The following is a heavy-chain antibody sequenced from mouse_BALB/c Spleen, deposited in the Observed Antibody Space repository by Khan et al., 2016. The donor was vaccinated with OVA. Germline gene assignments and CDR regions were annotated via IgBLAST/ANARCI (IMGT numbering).Heavy chain of an antibody. CDR1: GFSLTDYA. J-gene: IGHJ4*01. V-gene: IGHV2-6-5*01. CDR3: YKAQPYYSMDY. CDR2: IWAGGGN. Sequence: VQLQESGPGLVAPSQSLSITCTVSGFSLTDYAVSWIRQPPGKGLEWLGVIWAGGGNSYYSVFKYRLSTSTDNSKSQVFLKVNSMQTDDTTMYYWYKAQPYYSMDYWGQGTSVTVSS. D-gene: IGHD6-1*01.